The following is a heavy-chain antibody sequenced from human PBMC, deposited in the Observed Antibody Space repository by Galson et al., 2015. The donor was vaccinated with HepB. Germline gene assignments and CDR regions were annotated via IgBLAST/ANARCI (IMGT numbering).Heavy chain of an antibody. D-gene: IGHD2-2*01. CDR2: IHHNGLS. Sequence: TLSLTCTVSGASISSGHWWTWVRQPPGKGLEWIGQIHHNGLSKYNPSLKSRVTISVDKSQKQFSLKLNSVTAADTAVYFCANYLAVPSDFEYWGQGTLVTVSS. J-gene: IGHJ4*02. CDR1: GASISSGHW. CDR3: ANYLAVPSDFEY. V-gene: IGHV4-4*01.